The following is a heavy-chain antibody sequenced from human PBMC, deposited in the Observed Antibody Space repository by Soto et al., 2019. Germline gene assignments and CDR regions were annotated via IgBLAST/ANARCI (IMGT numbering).Heavy chain of an antibody. J-gene: IGHJ4*02. Sequence: GGSLRLSCAASGFTFSSYWLHWVRQAPGKGLVWVSGINTDGGSTDYADSVKGRFIISRDNAKNTLYLQMNSLRAEDTAVHYCARPRYDSTGTPFDHWGLGTLVTVSS. CDR1: GFTFSSYW. CDR3: ARPRYDSTGTPFDH. D-gene: IGHD3-22*01. CDR2: INTDGGST. V-gene: IGHV3-74*01.